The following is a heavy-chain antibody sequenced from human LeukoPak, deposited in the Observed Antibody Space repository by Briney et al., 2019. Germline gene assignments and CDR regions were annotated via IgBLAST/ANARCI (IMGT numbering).Heavy chain of an antibody. D-gene: IGHD6-13*01. V-gene: IGHV3-21*01. Sequence: GGSLRLSCAASGFTFSSYSMNWVRQAPGKGLEWVSSISSSSSYIYYADSVKGRFTISRDNAKNSLYLQMNSLRAEDTGVYYCARVIAAAGNYWGQGTLVTVSS. CDR2: ISSSSSYI. CDR1: GFTFSSYS. J-gene: IGHJ4*02. CDR3: ARVIAAAGNY.